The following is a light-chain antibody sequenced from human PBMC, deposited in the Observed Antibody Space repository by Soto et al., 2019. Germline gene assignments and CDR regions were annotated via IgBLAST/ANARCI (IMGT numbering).Light chain of an antibody. J-gene: IGKJ4*01. CDR3: QQYGSSPT. V-gene: IGKV3-20*01. Sequence: EIVLTQSPGTLSLSPGERATLSCRASQSVSSSYLAWYQQKPGQAPRHLIYGASSRATGNPDRFSGSRSGTDFTLTISRLEPEDFAVYYCQQYGSSPTFGGGTKVEIK. CDR1: QSVSSSY. CDR2: GAS.